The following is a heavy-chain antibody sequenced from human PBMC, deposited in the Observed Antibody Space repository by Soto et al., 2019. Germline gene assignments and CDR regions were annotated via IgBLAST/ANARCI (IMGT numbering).Heavy chain of an antibody. D-gene: IGHD2-2*01. V-gene: IGHV4-30-4*01. CDR1: GGSISSGGYY. J-gene: IGHJ4*02. CDR2: IYYSGST. Sequence: QVQLQESGPGLVKPSQTLSLTCTVSGGSISSGGYYWSWIRQPPGKGLEWIGYIYYSGSTYYNPSLKSRVTILLDTSKIRFSLRLSSVTAADTAVYYCARVSADGYFDYWGQGTLVTVSS. CDR3: ARVSADGYFDY.